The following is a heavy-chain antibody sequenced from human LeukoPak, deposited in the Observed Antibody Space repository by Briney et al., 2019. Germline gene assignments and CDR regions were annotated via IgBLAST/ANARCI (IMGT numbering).Heavy chain of an antibody. V-gene: IGHV4-59*11. CDR1: GGSISSHY. CDR3: ARGGSSSWSTPSGYAFDI. Sequence: SESLSLTCTVSGGSISSHYWSWIRQPPGKGLEWIGYIYYSGSTNYNPSLKSRVTISVDTSKNQFSLKLSSVTAADTAVYYCARGGSSSWSTPSGYAFDIWGQGTMVTVSS. CDR2: IYYSGST. D-gene: IGHD6-13*01. J-gene: IGHJ3*02.